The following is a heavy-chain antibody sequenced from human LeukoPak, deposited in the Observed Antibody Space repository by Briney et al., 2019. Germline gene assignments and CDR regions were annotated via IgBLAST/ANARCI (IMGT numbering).Heavy chain of an antibody. CDR3: ARVVSLNYGYNGDDFDY. D-gene: IGHD3-10*01. CDR1: GFTFSRSA. V-gene: IGHV3-30*04. CDR2: VSFDESEK. Sequence: GGSLRLSCAASGFTFSRSAMHWVRQAPGKGLEWVAVVSFDESEKKYADSVKGRFTISRDNSKNTLYLQMNSLRVEDTAVYYCARVVSLNYGYNGDDFDYWGQGTLVTASS. J-gene: IGHJ4*02.